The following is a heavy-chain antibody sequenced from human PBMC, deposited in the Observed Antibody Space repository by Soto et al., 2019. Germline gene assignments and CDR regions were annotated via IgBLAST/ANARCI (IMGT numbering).Heavy chain of an antibody. CDR3: AKVYPAGPFDY. CDR1: GFTVSSNY. CDR2: ISGSGGST. J-gene: IGHJ4*02. V-gene: IGHV3-23*01. D-gene: IGHD6-19*01. Sequence: GGSLSLSCAASGFTVSSNYMSWVRQAPGKGLEWVSAISGSGGSTYYADSVKGPFTISRDNSKNTLYLQMNSLRAEDTAVYYCAKVYPAGPFDYWGQGTLVTVSS.